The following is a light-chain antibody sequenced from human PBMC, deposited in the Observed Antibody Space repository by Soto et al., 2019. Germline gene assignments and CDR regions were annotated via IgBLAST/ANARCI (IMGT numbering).Light chain of an antibody. J-gene: IGKJ1*01. CDR3: QQFGSSPWT. V-gene: IGKV3-20*01. CDR2: GAS. CDR1: QSVRSTY. Sequence: EIVLTQFPGTLCLSPGERATLSCRASQSVRSTYLAWYQQKPGQAPRLLIYGASSRATGIPDRFSGSGSGTDFNLTISRLEPEDSAVYYCQQFGSSPWTFGQGTKVEIK.